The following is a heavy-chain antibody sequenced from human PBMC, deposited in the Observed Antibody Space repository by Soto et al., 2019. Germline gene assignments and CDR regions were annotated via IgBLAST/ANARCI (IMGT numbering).Heavy chain of an antibody. Sequence: QVQLVQSGAEVKKPGASVKVSCKASGYTFTSYAMHWVRQAPGQRLEWMGWINAGNGNTKYSQKFQGRVTITRDTSASTAYMELSNLRSEDTAVYYCARGGRVVVTATYYYSGQFDYWGQGTLVTVSS. CDR3: ARGGRVVVTATYYYSGQFDY. V-gene: IGHV1-3*01. CDR1: GYTFTSYA. CDR2: INAGNGNT. D-gene: IGHD2-21*02. J-gene: IGHJ4*02.